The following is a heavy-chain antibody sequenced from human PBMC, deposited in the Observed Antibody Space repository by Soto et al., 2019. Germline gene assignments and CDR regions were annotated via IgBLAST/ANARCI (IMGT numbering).Heavy chain of an antibody. CDR2: VHHSGTT. J-gene: IGHJ5*01. CDR3: ARDRWFDS. CDR1: GDSISSYY. V-gene: IGHV4-59*01. Sequence: QVQLQESGPGLVKPSETLSLTCTVSGDSISSYYWSWIRQPPEKRLEWIGYVHHSGTTNYNPSLRSRATISVDTSKNQFSLKLSSLTAADTAVYYCARDRWFDSWGQGTLVTVSS.